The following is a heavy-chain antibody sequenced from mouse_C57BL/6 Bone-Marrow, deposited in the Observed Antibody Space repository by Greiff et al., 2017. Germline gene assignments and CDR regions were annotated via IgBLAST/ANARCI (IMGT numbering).Heavy chain of an antibody. V-gene: IGHV14-4*01. CDR2: IDPENGDT. CDR3: TKDYAMDY. J-gene: IGHJ4*01. CDR1: GFNIKDDY. Sequence: EVQLQQSGAELVRPGASVKLSCTASGFNIKDDYMPWVKQRPEQGLEWIGWIDPENGDTEYASKFQGKATITADTSSNTAYLQLRSLTSEDTAVYYCTKDYAMDYWGQGTSVTVSS.